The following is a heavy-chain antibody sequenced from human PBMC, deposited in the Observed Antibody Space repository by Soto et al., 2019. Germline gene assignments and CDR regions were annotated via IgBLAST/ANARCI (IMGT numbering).Heavy chain of an antibody. J-gene: IGHJ3*01. CDR3: VREGRGSFDF. Sequence: GVLRLSRAASGFIFTNYAMNWVRQAPGKGLEWVSVIGGRGNSAYYADSVQGRFTISRDNSKNTLSLQMSSLTADDTAIYYCVREGRGSFDFWGRGTMVTVSS. V-gene: IGHV3-23*01. CDR1: GFIFTNYA. D-gene: IGHD5-12*01. CDR2: IGGRGNSA.